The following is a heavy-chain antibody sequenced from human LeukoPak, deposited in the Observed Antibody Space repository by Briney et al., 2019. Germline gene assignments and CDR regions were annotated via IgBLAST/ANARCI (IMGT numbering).Heavy chain of an antibody. CDR2: ISAYNGNT. CDR1: GYTFTSYD. J-gene: IGHJ5*02. D-gene: IGHD6-13*01. V-gene: IGHV1-18*01. CDR3: ARDYAQYSSSWYSVRRYNWFDP. Sequence: ASVKVSCKASGYTFTSYDINWVRQATGQGLEWMGWISAYNGNTNYAQKLQGRVTMTTDTSTSTAYMELRSLRSDDTAVYYCARDYAQYSSSWYSVRRYNWFDPWGQGTLVTVSS.